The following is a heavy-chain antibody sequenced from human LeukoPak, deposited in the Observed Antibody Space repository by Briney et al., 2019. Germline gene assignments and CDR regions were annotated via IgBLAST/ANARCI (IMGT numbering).Heavy chain of an antibody. V-gene: IGHV1-46*01. D-gene: IGHD5-12*01. CDR3: ARDGYSGYDWVGASYYYYYMDV. CDR2: INPSGGST. J-gene: IGHJ6*03. Sequence: ASVKVSCKASGYTFTSYYMHWVRQAPGQGLEWMGIINPSGGSTNYAQKLQGRVTMTTDTSTSTAYMELRSLRSDDTAVYYCARDGYSGYDWVGASYYYYYMDVWGKGTTVTVSS. CDR1: GYTFTSYY.